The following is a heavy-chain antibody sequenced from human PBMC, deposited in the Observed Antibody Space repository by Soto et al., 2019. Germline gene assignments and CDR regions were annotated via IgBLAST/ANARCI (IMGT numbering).Heavy chain of an antibody. D-gene: IGHD4-4*01. CDR2: ISKDSGRAT. J-gene: IGHJ5*02. CDR3: AKDRATVTTFWFDP. V-gene: IGHV3-11*01. CDR1: GFIFRDWF. Sequence: PGGSLRLSCAASGFIFRDWFMSWIRQAPGKGLEWISYISKDSGRATRYADSVKGRFTISRDNAKNSLFLQMNNLTVEDTAVYYCAKDRATVTTFWFDPWGQGTLVTVSS.